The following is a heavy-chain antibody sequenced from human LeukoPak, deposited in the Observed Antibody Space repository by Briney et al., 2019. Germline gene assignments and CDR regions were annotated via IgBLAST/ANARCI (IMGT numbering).Heavy chain of an antibody. J-gene: IGHJ4*02. CDR3: ASWLPRHY. CDR2: ISSSGSTI. Sequence: PGGSLRLSCAASGFTFSSYEMNWVRQAPGKGLEWVSYISSSGSTIYYADSVKGRFTIPRDNAKNSLYLQVNSLRAEDTAVYYCASWLPRHYWGQGTLVTVSS. D-gene: IGHD3-10*01. CDR1: GFTFSSYE. V-gene: IGHV3-48*03.